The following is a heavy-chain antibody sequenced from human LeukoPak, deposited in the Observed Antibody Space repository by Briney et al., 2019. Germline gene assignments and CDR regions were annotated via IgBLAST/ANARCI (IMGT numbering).Heavy chain of an antibody. CDR1: GSTFSSYG. V-gene: IGHV3-30*03. CDR2: ISYDGSNK. J-gene: IGHJ6*03. CDR3: ARDRYYYYYMDV. Sequence: PGRSLRLSCAASGSTFSSYGMHWVRQAPGKGLEWVAVISYDGSNKYYADSVKGRFTISRDNSKNTLYLQMNSLRAEDTAVYYCARDRYYYYYMDVWGKGTTVTVSS.